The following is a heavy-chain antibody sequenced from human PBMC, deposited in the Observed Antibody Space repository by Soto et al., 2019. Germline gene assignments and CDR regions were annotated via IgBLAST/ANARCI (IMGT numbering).Heavy chain of an antibody. Sequence: EVQLVESGGGLVKPGGSLRLSCAASGFTFSNAWMSWVRQDPGKGLEWVGRIKSKTDGGTTDYAATMKGRFTISRDDSKNTLYLQMNSLKTEDTAVYYCTTEEIYIDNYFDYWGQGTLVTVSS. CDR2: IKSKTDGGTT. J-gene: IGHJ4*02. D-gene: IGHD2-2*02. CDR1: GFTFSNAW. V-gene: IGHV3-15*01. CDR3: TTEEIYIDNYFDY.